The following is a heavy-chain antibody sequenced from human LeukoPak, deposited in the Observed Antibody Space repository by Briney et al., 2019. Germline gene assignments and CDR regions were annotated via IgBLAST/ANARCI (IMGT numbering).Heavy chain of an antibody. CDR3: ARAGDSSGYYPDGGY. CDR2: INPNSGGT. V-gene: IGHV1-2*02. Sequence: GASVKVSRKASGYTFTGYYMHWVRQAPGQGLEWMGWINPNSGGTNYAQKFQGRVTMTRDTSISTAYMELSRLRSDDTAVYYCARAGDSSGYYPDGGYWGQGTLVTVSS. J-gene: IGHJ4*02. CDR1: GYTFTGYY. D-gene: IGHD3-22*01.